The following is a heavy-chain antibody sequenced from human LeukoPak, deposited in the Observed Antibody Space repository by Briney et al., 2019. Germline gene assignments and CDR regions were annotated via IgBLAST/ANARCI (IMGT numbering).Heavy chain of an antibody. CDR3: ARAGASYSFDY. D-gene: IGHD2-21*01. J-gene: IGHJ4*02. CDR1: GASISSYY. V-gene: IGHV4-59*01. CDR2: LFHSGST. Sequence: SETLSLTCSVSGASISSYYWSWIRQPPGKGLEWIGYLFHSGSTNYNPSLKSRVTISVDTSKNQFSLKLNSVTAADTAVYYCARAGASYSFDYWGQGTLVTASS.